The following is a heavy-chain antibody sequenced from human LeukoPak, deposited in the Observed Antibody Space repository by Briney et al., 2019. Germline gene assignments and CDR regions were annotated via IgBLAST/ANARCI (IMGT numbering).Heavy chain of an antibody. V-gene: IGHV5-10-1*01. CDR1: GYSFTSYW. D-gene: IGHD2-2*01. J-gene: IGHJ6*02. CDR2: IDPSDSYT. Sequence: PGESLKISCKGSGYSFTSYWISWVRQMPGKGLEWMGRIDPSDSYTNYSPSFQGHVTISADKSISTAYLQWSSLKASDTAMYYCARFSSTPSYYYGMDVWGRGTTVTVSS. CDR3: ARFSSTPSYYYGMDV.